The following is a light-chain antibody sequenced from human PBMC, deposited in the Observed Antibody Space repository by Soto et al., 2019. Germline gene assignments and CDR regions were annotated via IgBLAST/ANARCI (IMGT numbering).Light chain of an antibody. Sequence: QLVLTQPASVSGSPGQSITISCTGTSSDVGGFNYVSWYQQHPGKAPKLIIYAVSNRPSGVSNRFSGSKSGNTASLTISGLQAEDEADYYCSSYTSSSTQVFGTGTKLTVL. J-gene: IGLJ1*01. CDR2: AVS. CDR3: SSYTSSSTQV. CDR1: SSDVGGFNY. V-gene: IGLV2-14*01.